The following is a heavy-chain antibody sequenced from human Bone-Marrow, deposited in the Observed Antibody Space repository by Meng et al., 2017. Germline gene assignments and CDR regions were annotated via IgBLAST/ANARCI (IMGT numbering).Heavy chain of an antibody. CDR2: IKSKTDGGTT. D-gene: IGHD1-26*01. Sequence: GESLKISCAASGFTFSNAWMSWVRQAPGKGLEWVGRIKSKTDGGTTDYAAPVKGRFTISRDDSKNTLYLQMSGLRIDDTGVYYCTWDDKAVPDYWGQGTLVTVSS. CDR3: TWDDKAVPDY. CDR1: GFTFSNAW. V-gene: IGHV3-15*01. J-gene: IGHJ4*02.